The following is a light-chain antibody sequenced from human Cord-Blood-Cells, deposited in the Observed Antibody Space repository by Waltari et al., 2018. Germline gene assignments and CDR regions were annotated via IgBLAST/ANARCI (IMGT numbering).Light chain of an antibody. J-gene: IGLJ3*02. CDR2: GKD. Sequence: SSELTQDPAVSVALGQTVRITCQGDSLRSYYASWYQQKPGQAPVLVIFGKDNRASGIPARCSGAHPGNRASLPLTGPQAADQADCCCSGRDSRGNHWVFGGGTKLTVL. V-gene: IGLV3-19*01. CDR3: SGRDSRGNHWV. CDR1: SLRSYY.